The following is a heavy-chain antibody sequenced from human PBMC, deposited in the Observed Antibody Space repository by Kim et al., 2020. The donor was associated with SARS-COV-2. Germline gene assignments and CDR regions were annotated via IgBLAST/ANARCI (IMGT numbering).Heavy chain of an antibody. CDR2: IIPILGIA. J-gene: IGHJ4*02. Sequence: SVKVSCKASGGTFSSYAISWVRQAPGQGLEWMGRIIPILGIANYAQKFQGRVTITADKSTSTAYMELSSLRSEDTAVYYCARDPRTGIAARLPANYWGQGTLVTVSS. CDR3: ARDPRTGIAARLPANY. V-gene: IGHV1-69*04. CDR1: GGTFSSYA. D-gene: IGHD6-6*01.